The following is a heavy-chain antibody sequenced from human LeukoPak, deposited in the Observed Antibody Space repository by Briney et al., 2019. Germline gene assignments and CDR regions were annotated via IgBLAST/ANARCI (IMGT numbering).Heavy chain of an antibody. J-gene: IGHJ4*02. CDR3: ARENGSGYLSDY. CDR1: GYTFTGYY. D-gene: IGHD3-22*01. Sequence: ASVKVSCKASGYTFTGYYMHWVRQAPGQGLEWMGWINPNSGGTNYAQKFQGRVTMTRDTSISTAYMELSRLRSDDTAVYYCARENGSGYLSDYWGQGTLVTVSS. V-gene: IGHV1-2*02. CDR2: INPNSGGT.